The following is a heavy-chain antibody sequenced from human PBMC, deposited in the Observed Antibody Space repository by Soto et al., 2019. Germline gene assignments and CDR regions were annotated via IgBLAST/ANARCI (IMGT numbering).Heavy chain of an antibody. CDR3: ARRNCSSTSCYFPGDYFDY. Sequence: SETLSLTCTVSGGSISSSSYYWGWIRQPPGKGLEWIGSIYYSGSTYYNPSLKSRVTISVDTSKNPFSLKLSSVTAADTAVYYCARRNCSSTSCYFPGDYFDYWGQGTLVTVSS. V-gene: IGHV4-39*01. CDR1: GGSISSSSYY. D-gene: IGHD2-2*01. CDR2: IYYSGST. J-gene: IGHJ4*02.